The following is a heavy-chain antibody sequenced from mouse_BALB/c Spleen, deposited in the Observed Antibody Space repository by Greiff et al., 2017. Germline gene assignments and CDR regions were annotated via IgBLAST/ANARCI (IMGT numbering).Heavy chain of an antibody. D-gene: IGHD2-3*01. J-gene: IGHJ4*01. Sequence: QVQLQQSGAELVRPGASVTLSCKASGYTFTDYEMHWVKQTPVHGLEWIGAIDPETGSTAYNQKFKGKATLTADKSSSTAYMELRSLTSEDSAVYYCTRHGYYGGDYWGQGTSVTVSS. V-gene: IGHV1-15*01. CDR3: TRHGYYGGDY. CDR1: GYTFTDYE. CDR2: IDPETGST.